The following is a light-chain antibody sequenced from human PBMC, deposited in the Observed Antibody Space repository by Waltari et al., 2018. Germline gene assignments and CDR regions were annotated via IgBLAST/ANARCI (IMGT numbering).Light chain of an antibody. CDR2: HAS. CDR3: QHYESLPVT. CDR1: QSIRKY. J-gene: IGKJ1*01. Sequence: EIVLTQSPGTLSLSPGDRATLSCRASQSIRKYLAWYQQKPGQAPRLLLYHASSRAAGIPDRFSGSGSGTDFSLSISRLEPEDFAVYYCQHYESLPVTFGQGTKVEIK. V-gene: IGKV3-20*01.